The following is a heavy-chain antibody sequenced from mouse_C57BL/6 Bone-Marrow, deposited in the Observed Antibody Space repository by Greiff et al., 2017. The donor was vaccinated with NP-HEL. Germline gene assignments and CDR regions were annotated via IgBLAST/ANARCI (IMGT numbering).Heavy chain of an antibody. CDR1: GFNIKDYY. CDR3: AKGPYYDYDVRLGDY. CDR2: IDPEDGET. D-gene: IGHD2-4*01. J-gene: IGHJ4*01. V-gene: IGHV14-2*01. Sequence: EVKLMESGAELVKPGASVKLSCTASGFNIKDYYMHWVKQRTEQGLEWIGRIDPEDGETKYAPKFQGKATITADTSSNTAYLQLSSLTSEDTAVYYGAKGPYYDYDVRLGDYWGQGTSVTVSS.